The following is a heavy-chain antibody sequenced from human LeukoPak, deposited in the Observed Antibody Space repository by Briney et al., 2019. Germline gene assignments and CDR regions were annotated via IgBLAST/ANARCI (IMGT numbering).Heavy chain of an antibody. J-gene: IGHJ3*02. D-gene: IGHD2-15*01. Sequence: PGGSLRLSCAASGLTFSSYEMNWVRQAPGKGLEWVSCITGGGATTYYADSVKGRFIISRDNPKNSLYLQMNSLRAEDTAVYYCAKQQDNAFDIWGQGTKVTVSS. CDR3: AKQQDNAFDI. V-gene: IGHV3-48*03. CDR2: ITGGGATT. CDR1: GLTFSSYE.